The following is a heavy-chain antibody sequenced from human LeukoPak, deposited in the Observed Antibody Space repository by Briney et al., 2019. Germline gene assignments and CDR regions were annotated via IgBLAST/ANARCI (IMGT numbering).Heavy chain of an antibody. CDR3: ARDLFDYGGYGSFDY. Sequence: SGGSLRLSCAASGFTFSSYAMSWVRQAPGKGLEWVAVIWSDGSNKFYADSVKGRFAISRDNSKNTLYLQMNSLRAEDTAVYYCARDLFDYGGYGSFDYWGQGTLVTVSS. CDR2: IWSDGSNK. CDR1: GFTFSSYA. D-gene: IGHD4-17*01. J-gene: IGHJ4*02. V-gene: IGHV3-33*08.